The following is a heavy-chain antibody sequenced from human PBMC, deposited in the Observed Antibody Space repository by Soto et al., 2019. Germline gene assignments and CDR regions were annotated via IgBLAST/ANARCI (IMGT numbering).Heavy chain of an antibody. J-gene: IGHJ4*02. CDR1: EYTFTSYA. D-gene: IGHD6-13*01. CDR2: INAGNGNT. Sequence: ASVKGSCKASEYTFTSYAVHWVRQAPGQRLEWMGWINAGNGNTKYSQKFQGRVTITRDTSASTVYMELSSLTFEDTAVYYCARSRAVAGSYFFDYWGQGTLVTVSS. CDR3: ARSRAVAGSYFFDY. V-gene: IGHV1-3*01.